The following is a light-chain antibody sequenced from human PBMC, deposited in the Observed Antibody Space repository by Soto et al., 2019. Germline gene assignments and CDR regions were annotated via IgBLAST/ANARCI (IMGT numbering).Light chain of an antibody. CDR1: QSVLYSSNNKNY. CDR2: WAS. CDR3: QQYYSTLLYT. Sequence: DIVMTQSPDSLAVSLGERATINCKSSQSVLYSSNNKNYLAWYQQKPGQPPKLLIYWASTRESGVPDRFSGSGSGTEFTLTIRSLQAEDVTVYSCQQYYSTLLYTFGQGTKLEIK. J-gene: IGKJ2*01. V-gene: IGKV4-1*01.